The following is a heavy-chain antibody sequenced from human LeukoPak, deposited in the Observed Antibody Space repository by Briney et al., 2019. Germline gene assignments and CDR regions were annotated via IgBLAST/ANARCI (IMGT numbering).Heavy chain of an antibody. Sequence: PSETLSLTCTVSGGSISSYYWSWIRQPAGKGLEWLGRTYTSGSTNYNPSLKSRVTISVDKSKNQFSLKLSSVTAADTAVYYCARDGSSWSHDAFDIWGQGTMVTVSS. D-gene: IGHD6-13*01. V-gene: IGHV4-4*07. J-gene: IGHJ3*02. CDR3: ARDGSSWSHDAFDI. CDR1: GGSISSYY. CDR2: TYTSGST.